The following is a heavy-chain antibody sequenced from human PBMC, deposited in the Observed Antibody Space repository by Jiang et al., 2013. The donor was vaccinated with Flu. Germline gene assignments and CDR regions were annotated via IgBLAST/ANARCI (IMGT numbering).Heavy chain of an antibody. J-gene: IGHJ4*02. CDR2: VSSSSSYI. V-gene: IGHV3-21*01. Sequence: VQLGGVVGGGLVKPGGSLSLSCAASGFTFNTYNMIWVRQAPGKGLEWVSSVSSSSSYIYYADSVKGRFTISRDNARNSLYLQMNSLRVEDTAVYYCARDKDVWGSYLGRFDFWGQGTLVTVSS. CDR1: GFTFNTYN. D-gene: IGHD3-16*02. CDR3: ARDKDVWGSYLGRFDF.